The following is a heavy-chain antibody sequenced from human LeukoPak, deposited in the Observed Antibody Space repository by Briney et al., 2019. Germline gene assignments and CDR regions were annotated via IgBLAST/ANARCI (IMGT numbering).Heavy chain of an antibody. J-gene: IGHJ5*02. D-gene: IGHD3-22*01. CDR1: GFTFSSYA. CDR2: IWYDGSNK. CDR3: ARDLGSYYDSSGYFANWFDP. Sequence: GGSLRLSCAASGFTFSSYAMHWVRQAPGKGLEWVAVIWYDGSNKYYADSVKGRFTISRDNSKNTLYLQMNSLRAEDTAVYYCARDLGSYYDSSGYFANWFDPWGQGTLVTVSS. V-gene: IGHV3-33*08.